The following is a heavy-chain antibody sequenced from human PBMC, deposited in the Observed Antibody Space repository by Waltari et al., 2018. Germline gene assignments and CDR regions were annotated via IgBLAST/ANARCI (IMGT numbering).Heavy chain of an antibody. V-gene: IGHV4-38-2*01. Sequence: QLQLQESGPGLVKPSETLSLTCAVSGYSISSGYYWGWIRQPPGKGLEWIGSIYHSGSTYYNPALKCRVTISVDTSKNQFSLKLSSVTAADTAVYYCATETVTTDYWGQGTLVTVSS. D-gene: IGHD4-17*01. CDR3: ATETVTTDY. CDR2: IYHSGST. CDR1: GYSISSGYY. J-gene: IGHJ4*02.